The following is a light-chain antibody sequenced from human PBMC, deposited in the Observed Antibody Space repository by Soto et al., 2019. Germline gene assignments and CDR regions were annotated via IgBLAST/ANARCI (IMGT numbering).Light chain of an antibody. CDR3: LQYGSSLFT. Sequence: EIVLTQSPGTLSLSPGERATLSCRASQSVSSSYLAWYQQKPGQAPTLLIYGASSRATGIPDRFSGSGSGTDFTLTISRLEPEDFAVYYCLQYGSSLFTFGPGPKVDIK. CDR1: QSVSSSY. V-gene: IGKV3-20*01. J-gene: IGKJ3*01. CDR2: GAS.